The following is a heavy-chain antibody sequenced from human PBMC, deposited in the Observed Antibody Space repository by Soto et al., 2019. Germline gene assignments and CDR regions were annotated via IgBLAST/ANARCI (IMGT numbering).Heavy chain of an antibody. V-gene: IGHV3-23*01. J-gene: IGHJ4*02. CDR2: LLSRGGST. CDR1: GVTCSSYA. CDR3: AKQSPTLEFDY. Sequence: GGSLRLSCAASGVTCSSYAMSWVRQAPGKGLEWVSSLLSRGGSTYYADSVKGRFSVSRDNSRSTLYLQMNSLRAEDTAIYYCAKQSPTLEFDYWGLGVLVTVSS.